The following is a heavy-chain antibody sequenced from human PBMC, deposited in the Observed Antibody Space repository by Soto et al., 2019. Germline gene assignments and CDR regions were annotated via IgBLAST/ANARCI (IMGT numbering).Heavy chain of an antibody. J-gene: IGHJ3*02. Sequence: ASVKVSCKASGYTLTNSGISWVRQAPGQGLEWMGRISRYNGNTNYAQKFQGRLTLTTDTSTSTAYMELSSLRSEDTAVYYCAREYSYGPDDAFDIWGQGTMVTVSS. V-gene: IGHV1-18*01. CDR2: ISRYNGNT. CDR1: GYTLTNSG. D-gene: IGHD5-18*01. CDR3: AREYSYGPDDAFDI.